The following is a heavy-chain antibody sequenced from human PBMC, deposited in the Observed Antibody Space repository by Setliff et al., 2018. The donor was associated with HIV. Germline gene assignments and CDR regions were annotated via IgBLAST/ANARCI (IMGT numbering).Heavy chain of an antibody. J-gene: IGHJ4*02. CDR2: IYYSGTA. CDR3: ARLKSASGYFGFDS. Sequence: SSETLSLTCNVSGGSISSYYWSWIRLPPGKGLEWIGYIYYSGTADYNHSLKSRATISIDTSNNQFALKLTSMTAADTAVYFCARLKSASGYFGFDSWGQGTQVTVSA. D-gene: IGHD5-12*01. V-gene: IGHV4-59*08. CDR1: GGSISSYY.